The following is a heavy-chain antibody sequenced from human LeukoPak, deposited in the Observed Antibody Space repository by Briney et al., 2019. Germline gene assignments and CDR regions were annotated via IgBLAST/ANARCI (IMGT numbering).Heavy chain of an antibody. V-gene: IGHV2-5*02. CDR2: IYWDDDK. CDR3: AHSFDYGDYWGWFDP. Sequence: SGPTLVKPTQTLTLTCTFSGFSLSTGGVGVGWIRQPPGKALEWLALIYWDDDKRYSPSLKSRLAITKDTSKNQVVLTMTNMDPVDTATYYCAHSFDYGDYWGWFDPWGQGTLVTVSS. D-gene: IGHD4-17*01. J-gene: IGHJ5*02. CDR1: GFSLSTGGVG.